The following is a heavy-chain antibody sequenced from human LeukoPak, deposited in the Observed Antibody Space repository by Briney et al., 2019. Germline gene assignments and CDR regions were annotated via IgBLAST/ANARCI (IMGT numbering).Heavy chain of an antibody. V-gene: IGHV1-3*01. J-gene: IGHJ3*02. D-gene: IGHD3-10*01. CDR2: INAGNGNT. CDR3: ARDAALLWFGEPHDAFDI. CDR1: GYTFTSYA. Sequence: VASVKVSCKASGYTFTSYAMHWVRQAPGQRLEWMGWINAGNGNTKYSQKFQGRVTITRDTSASTAYMELSSLRSEDTAVYYCARDAALLWFGEPHDAFDIWGQGTMVTVSS.